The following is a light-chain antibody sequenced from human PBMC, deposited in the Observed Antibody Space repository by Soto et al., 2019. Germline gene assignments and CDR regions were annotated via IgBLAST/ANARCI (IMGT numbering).Light chain of an antibody. CDR3: QQYDNRSPT. Sequence: DVKLTLSPSSLSASVGDSVPITRRASQDIRNYLNWYQQKPGKAPKLLIYDASNLETGVQSRFRGSGSGTDFTFTISRLQPEDFATYYWQQYDNRSPTFGPGTKVDIK. CDR2: DAS. CDR1: QDIRNY. J-gene: IGKJ3*01. V-gene: IGKV1-33*01.